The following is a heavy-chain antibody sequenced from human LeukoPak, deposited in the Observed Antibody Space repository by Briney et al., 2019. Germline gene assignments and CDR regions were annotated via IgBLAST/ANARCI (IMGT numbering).Heavy chain of an antibody. V-gene: IGHV1-2*04. D-gene: IGHD3-22*01. CDR2: INPNSGGT. CDR1: GYTFTGYY. CDR3: AREGLYYYDNTGYYPH. J-gene: IGHJ4*02. Sequence: GASVTVSCKASGYTFTGYYLHWVRQSPGQGLEWMGWINPNSGGTNYAQKFQGWVTMTRDTSISTAYMELSRLRSDDTAVYYCAREGLYYYDNTGYYPHWGQGTLVTVSS.